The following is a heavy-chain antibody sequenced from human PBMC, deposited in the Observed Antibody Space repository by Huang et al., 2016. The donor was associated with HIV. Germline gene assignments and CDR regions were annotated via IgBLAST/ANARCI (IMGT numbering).Heavy chain of an antibody. CDR1: GGSMSSYY. D-gene: IGHD6-6*01. V-gene: IGHV4-59*01. Sequence: QVQLQESGPGLVKPSETLSLTCTVSGGSMSSYYWSWIRQPPGKGLEWIGYIYYSGSTHSTPPLMIRVPISVDTSKNQFSRRLSSVTAADTAVYYCASASIAARRWFDPWGQGSLVTVSS. J-gene: IGHJ5*02. CDR3: ASASIAARRWFDP. CDR2: IYYSGST.